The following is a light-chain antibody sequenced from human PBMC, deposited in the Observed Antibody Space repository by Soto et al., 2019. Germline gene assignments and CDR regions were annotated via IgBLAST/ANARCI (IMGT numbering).Light chain of an antibody. J-gene: IGLJ2*01. CDR3: SSYASSKTVV. CDR2: DVS. V-gene: IGLV2-14*01. CDR1: SSDVGGYKY. Sequence: QSALTQPASVSGSPGQSITISGTGTSSDVGGYKYVSWYQQHPGKAPTLMIYDVSDRPSGVSNRFSGSKSGNTASLTISGLQAEDEAEYYCSSYASSKTVVFGGGTQLTGL.